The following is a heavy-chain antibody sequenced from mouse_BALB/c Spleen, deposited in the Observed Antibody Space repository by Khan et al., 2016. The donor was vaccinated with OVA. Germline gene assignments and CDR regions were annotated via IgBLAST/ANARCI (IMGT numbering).Heavy chain of an antibody. J-gene: IGHJ4*01. CDR3: AVTLYGSGYDYAMDY. Sequence: QIQLVQSGPELKKPGETVKISCKASGYIFTNYGMTWVKQAPGKGLKWMGWINTYTGEPTYADDFKGRFAFSLETSANTAYLQINNLKNEDTDTYFFAVTLYGSGYDYAMDYWGQGTSVTVSS. CDR2: INTYTGEP. CDR1: GYIFTNYG. D-gene: IGHD1-1*01. V-gene: IGHV9-3-1*01.